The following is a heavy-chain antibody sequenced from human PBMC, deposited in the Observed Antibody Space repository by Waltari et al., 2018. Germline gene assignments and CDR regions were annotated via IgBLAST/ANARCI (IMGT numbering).Heavy chain of an antibody. Sequence: EVHLVESGGGPVQPGGSLPLSFAGSGFTPAFWIHWVRQFPGKGREWVSRISSDGTSTDYADPVKGRFTLSRDTTKKMVYLQMNSLRAEDTAVYYCARLRRRDQYGAGSLRYWGQGALVNVSS. V-gene: IGHV3-74*01. CDR3: ARLRRRDQYGAGSLRY. CDR2: ISSDGTST. D-gene: IGHD3-10*01. CDR1: GFTPAFW. J-gene: IGHJ4*02.